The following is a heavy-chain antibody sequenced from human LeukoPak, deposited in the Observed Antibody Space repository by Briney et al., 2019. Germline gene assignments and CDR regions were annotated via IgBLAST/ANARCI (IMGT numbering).Heavy chain of an antibody. CDR3: ASAIAVAGPDAFDI. CDR1: GYSFTSHW. D-gene: IGHD6-19*01. J-gene: IGHJ3*02. CDR2: IYPSDSDT. Sequence: GESLKISCKGSGYSFTSHWIGWVRQMSGKGLEWMGIIYPSDSDTRYSPSYQGQVTISADKSISTVYLQWSSLKASDTAMYYCASAIAVAGPDAFDIWGQGTMVTVSS. V-gene: IGHV5-51*01.